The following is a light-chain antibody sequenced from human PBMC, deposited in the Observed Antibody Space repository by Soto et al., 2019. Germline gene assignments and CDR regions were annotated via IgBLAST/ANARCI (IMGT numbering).Light chain of an antibody. V-gene: IGKV1-5*03. CDR3: QQYNSLWT. CDR2: KAS. J-gene: IGKJ1*01. CDR1: QSISNW. Sequence: DIQMTQSPSTLSASVGDRVTIICRASQSISNWLAWYQQKPGKAPKLLIYKASSLESGVPSRFSGSGSGTEFTLTISSLQPDDFATYYCQQYNSLWTFGQGTKVDIK.